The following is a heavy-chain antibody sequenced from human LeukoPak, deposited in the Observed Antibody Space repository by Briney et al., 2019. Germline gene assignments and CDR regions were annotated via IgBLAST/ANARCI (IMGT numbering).Heavy chain of an antibody. V-gene: IGHV3-7*03. Sequence: GGSLRLSCAASGFTFSSYWMSWVRHAPGKGLEWVANIKQEGSEKYYVDSVKGRFTISRDNAKNSLYLQMNRLRAEDTAVYYCARVITMVRGVIDIWGQGTMVTVSS. CDR2: IKQEGSEK. D-gene: IGHD3-10*01. CDR3: ARVITMVRGVIDI. J-gene: IGHJ3*02. CDR1: GFTFSSYW.